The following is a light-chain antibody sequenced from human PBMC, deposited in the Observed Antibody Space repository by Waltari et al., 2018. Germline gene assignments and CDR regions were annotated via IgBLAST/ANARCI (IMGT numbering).Light chain of an antibody. CDR3: QSYDSSLSGQGV. Sequence: QSVLTQPPSVSGAPGQRVTISCPGSSSNIGAGYDVHWYQQLPGTAPKLLIYGNTNRPSGVPDRFSGSKSGTSASLAITGLQAEDEADYYCQSYDSSLSGQGVFGGGTKLTVL. CDR2: GNT. J-gene: IGLJ3*02. V-gene: IGLV1-40*01. CDR1: SSNIGAGYD.